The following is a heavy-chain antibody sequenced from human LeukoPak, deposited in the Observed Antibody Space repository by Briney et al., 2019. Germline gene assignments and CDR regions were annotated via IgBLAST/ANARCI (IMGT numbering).Heavy chain of an antibody. CDR3: ARDRRVYDSSGYHQYGMDV. V-gene: IGHV3-66*02. J-gene: IGHJ6*02. CDR2: IYSGGST. CDR1: GFTVSSNY. Sequence: GGSLRLSCAASGFTVSSNYMSWVRQAPGKGLEWVSVIYSGGSTYYADSVKGRFTISRDNSKNTLYLQMNSLRAEDTAVYYCARDRRVYDSSGYHQYGMDVWGQGTTVTVSS. D-gene: IGHD3-22*01.